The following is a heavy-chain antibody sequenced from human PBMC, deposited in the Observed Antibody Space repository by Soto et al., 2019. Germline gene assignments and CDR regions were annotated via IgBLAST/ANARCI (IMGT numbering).Heavy chain of an antibody. Sequence: GGSLRLSCAAYGFTFSSYAMHWVRQAPGKXLEWVAVISYDGSNKYYADSVKGRFTISRDNSKYTLYLQMNSLRAEDTAVYYCARDRSLASGWSFLVGGYYGMDVWGQGTTVTVSS. D-gene: IGHD6-19*01. V-gene: IGHV3-30-3*01. J-gene: IGHJ6*02. CDR1: GFTFSSYA. CDR2: ISYDGSNK. CDR3: ARDRSLASGWSFLVGGYYGMDV.